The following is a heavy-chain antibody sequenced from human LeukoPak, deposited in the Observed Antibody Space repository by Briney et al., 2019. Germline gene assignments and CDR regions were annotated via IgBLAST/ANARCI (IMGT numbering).Heavy chain of an antibody. CDR2: ISGSGGST. J-gene: IGHJ4*02. CDR1: GFTFSSYV. CDR3: AKRIDANYYDSS. V-gene: IGHV3-23*01. Sequence: PGRSLRLSCAASGFTFSSYVMSWVRQAPGKGLEWVSTISGSGGSTYYTDSVKGRFTISRDNSQNTLYLQMNSLRAEDTALYYCAKRIDANYYDSSGGQGTLVTVSS. D-gene: IGHD3-22*01.